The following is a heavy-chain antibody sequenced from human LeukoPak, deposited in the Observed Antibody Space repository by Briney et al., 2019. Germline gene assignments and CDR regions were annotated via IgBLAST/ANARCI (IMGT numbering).Heavy chain of an antibody. CDR1: GYTFTSYD. D-gene: IGHD3-16*01. Sequence: GASVKVSCKASGYTFTSYDINWVRQATGQGLEWMGWMNPNSGNTGYAQKFQGRVTMTRDTSTSTVYMELSSLRSEDTAVYYCARAVSDAFDIWGQGTMVTVSS. CDR3: ARAVSDAFDI. V-gene: IGHV1-8*01. J-gene: IGHJ3*02. CDR2: MNPNSGNT.